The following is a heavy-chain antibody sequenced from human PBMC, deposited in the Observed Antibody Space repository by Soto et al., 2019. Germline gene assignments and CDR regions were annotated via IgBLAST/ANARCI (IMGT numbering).Heavy chain of an antibody. V-gene: IGHV3-23*01. J-gene: IGHJ4*02. D-gene: IGHD3-22*01. CDR1: GFTFSSYA. CDR3: AKPSNTYYRIPIDS. CDR2: ITDSGDNT. Sequence: GSLRLSCAASGFTFSSYAMSWVGQAPGKGLEWVSAITDSGDNTYYADSVTGRFTISRDNSNNTLYLQMNSLRAEDTAIYYCAKPSNTYYRIPIDSWGQGTLVTVSS.